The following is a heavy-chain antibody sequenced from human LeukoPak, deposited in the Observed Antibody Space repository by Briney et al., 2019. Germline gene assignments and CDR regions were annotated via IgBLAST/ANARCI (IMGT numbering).Heavy chain of an antibody. Sequence: SETLSLTCALYGESFSVYYWSWMREPPEKGLECIGEINHSGSTKYNPCLKSRVTISVHTPKNQFSLKVSSVTAADTAVYYCARGYPQLVLSWFDPWGQGTLVSVCS. V-gene: IGHV4-34*01. D-gene: IGHD6-13*01. CDR1: GESFSVYY. CDR3: ARGYPQLVLSWFDP. J-gene: IGHJ5*02. CDR2: INHSGST.